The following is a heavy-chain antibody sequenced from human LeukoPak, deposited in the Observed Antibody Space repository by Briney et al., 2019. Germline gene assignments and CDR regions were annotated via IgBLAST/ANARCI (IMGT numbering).Heavy chain of an antibody. CDR3: GSGSYYFDY. V-gene: IGHV4-59*08. D-gene: IGHD3-10*01. CDR1: GGSISSYY. Sequence: SETLSPTCTVSGGSISSYYWSWIRQPPGKGLEWIGYIYYSGSTKYNPSLKRRVTISVDTSKKQFSLKLSSVTAADTAVYYCGSGSYYFDYWGQGTLVTVST. J-gene: IGHJ4*02. CDR2: IYYSGST.